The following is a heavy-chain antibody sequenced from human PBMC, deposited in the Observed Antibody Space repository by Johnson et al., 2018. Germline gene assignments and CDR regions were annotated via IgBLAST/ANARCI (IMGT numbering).Heavy chain of an antibody. V-gene: IGHV4-59*01. CDR2: IYYSGSTNYNPRGST. J-gene: IGHJ6*03. CDR1: GDSISSYY. Sequence: QVQLQESGPGLVKPSETLSLTCTVSGDSISSYYWSWIRQSPGKGLEWIGYIYYSGSTNYNPRGSTNYNPSLKSRVTMSVDPSKNQFSLNLSAVAAADTAVYYCVRPDYYYYYRDVWGKGTTVTVSS. CDR3: VRPDYYYYYRDV.